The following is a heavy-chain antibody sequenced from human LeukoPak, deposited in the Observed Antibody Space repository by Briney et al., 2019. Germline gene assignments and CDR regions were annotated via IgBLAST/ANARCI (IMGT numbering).Heavy chain of an antibody. Sequence: SETLSLTCAVYGGSFSGYYWSWIRQPPGKGLEWIGEINHSGSTNYNSSLKSRVTISVDTSKNQFSLKLSSVTAADTAVYYCARGRGDSSGYYYFDYWGQGTLVTVSS. CDR1: GGSFSGYY. J-gene: IGHJ4*02. CDR2: INHSGST. CDR3: ARGRGDSSGYYYFDY. V-gene: IGHV4-34*01. D-gene: IGHD3-22*01.